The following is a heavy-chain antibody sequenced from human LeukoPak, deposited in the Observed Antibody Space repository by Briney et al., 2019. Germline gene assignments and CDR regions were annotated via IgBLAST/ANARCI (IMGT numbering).Heavy chain of an antibody. V-gene: IGHV3-30*02. D-gene: IGHD3-3*01. CDR2: IWYDGSNK. J-gene: IGHJ4*02. Sequence: QSGGSLRLSCATSGFTFSRSGMHWVRQAPGKGLEWVALIWYDGSNKYYADSVKGRFTIARDNSKNTLYLQMNSLRAEDTAVYYCAKGILERGRFLEWLSRTARSNRFDYWGQGTLVTVSS. CDR3: AKGILERGRFLEWLSRTARSNRFDY. CDR1: GFTFSRSG.